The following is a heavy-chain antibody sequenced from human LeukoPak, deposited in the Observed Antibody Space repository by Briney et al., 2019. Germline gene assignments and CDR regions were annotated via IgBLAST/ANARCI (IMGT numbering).Heavy chain of an antibody. Sequence: SETLSLTCTVSGGSISSYYWSWIWQPPGKGLEWIGYIYYSGSTNYNPSLKSRVTISVDTSKNQFSLKLSSVIAADTAVYYCARAPHYCSSTSCYTDYYYYYMDVWGKGTTVTISS. CDR3: ARAPHYCSSTSCYTDYYYYYMDV. D-gene: IGHD2-2*02. J-gene: IGHJ6*03. CDR2: IYYSGST. CDR1: GGSISSYY. V-gene: IGHV4-59*01.